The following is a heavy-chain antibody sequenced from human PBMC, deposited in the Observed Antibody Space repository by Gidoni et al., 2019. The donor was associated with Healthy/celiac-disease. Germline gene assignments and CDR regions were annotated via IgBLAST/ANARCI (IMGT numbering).Heavy chain of an antibody. CDR3: ARRMVQGVITPTSHYYYYYMDV. J-gene: IGHJ6*03. Sequence: EVQLVQSGAEVKKPGESLRISCKGSGYSFTSYWISWVRQMPGKGLEWMGRIDPSDSYTNYSPSFQGHVTISADKSISTAYLQWSSLKASDTAMYYCARRMVQGVITPTSHYYYYYMDVWGKGTTVTVSS. CDR2: IDPSDSYT. D-gene: IGHD3-10*01. V-gene: IGHV5-10-1*01. CDR1: GYSFTSYW.